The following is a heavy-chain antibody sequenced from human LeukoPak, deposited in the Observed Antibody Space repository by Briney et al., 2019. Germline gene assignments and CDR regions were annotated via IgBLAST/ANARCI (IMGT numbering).Heavy chain of an antibody. V-gene: IGHV4-59*01. J-gene: IGHJ2*01. CDR1: GGSISSYY. D-gene: IGHD6-19*01. CDR3: ARCPPGSSGWYHHWYFDL. Sequence: SETLSLTCTVSGGSISSYYWSWIRQPPGKGLEWIGYIYYSGSTNYNPSLKSRVTISVDTSKNQFSLKLSSVTAADTAVYYCARCPPGSSGWYHHWYFDLWGRGTLVTVSS. CDR2: IYYSGST.